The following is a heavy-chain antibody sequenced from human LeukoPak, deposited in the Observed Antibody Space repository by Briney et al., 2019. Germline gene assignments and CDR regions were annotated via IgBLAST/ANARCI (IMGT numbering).Heavy chain of an antibody. CDR1: GFTFSTFA. Sequence: GGSLRLSCAASGFTFSTFAMIWVRQPPGKGLEWVSSIFPSGGEIHYADSVRGRFTISRGNSKSTPSLQMNSLRAEDTAIYYCATYRQVLLPFESWGQGTLVTVSS. CDR3: ATYRQVLLPFES. J-gene: IGHJ4*02. D-gene: IGHD2-8*02. V-gene: IGHV3-23*01. CDR2: IFPSGGEI.